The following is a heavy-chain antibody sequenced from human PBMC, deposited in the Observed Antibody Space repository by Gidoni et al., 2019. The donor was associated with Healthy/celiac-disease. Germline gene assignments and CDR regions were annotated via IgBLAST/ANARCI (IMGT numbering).Heavy chain of an antibody. D-gene: IGHD3-10*01. J-gene: IGHJ5*02. Sequence: QVQLVQSGAEVKKPGASVKVSCKASGYTFTSSYMHWVRQAPGQGLEWMGIINPSGGSTSYAQKFQGRVTMTRDTSTSTVYMELSSLRSEDTAVYYCAREGVGYYGSGEKGWFDPWGQGTLVTVSS. CDR2: INPSGGST. CDR1: GYTFTSSY. V-gene: IGHV1-46*01. CDR3: AREGVGYYGSGEKGWFDP.